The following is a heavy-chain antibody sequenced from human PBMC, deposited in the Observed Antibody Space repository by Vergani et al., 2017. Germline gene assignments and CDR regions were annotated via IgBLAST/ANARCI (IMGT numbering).Heavy chain of an antibody. D-gene: IGHD6-19*01. V-gene: IGHV3-7*01. Sequence: EVQLVESGGGLVQPGGSLRLSCAASGFTFSSYWMSWVRQAPGKGLEWVANIKQDGSEKYYVDSVKGRFTISRDNAKNSLSLQMNSLRAEDTAVYYCARYCGWYQNICDFDYWGQGTLVTVSS. CDR3: ARYCGWYQNICDFDY. CDR1: GFTFSSYW. J-gene: IGHJ4*02. CDR2: IKQDGSEK.